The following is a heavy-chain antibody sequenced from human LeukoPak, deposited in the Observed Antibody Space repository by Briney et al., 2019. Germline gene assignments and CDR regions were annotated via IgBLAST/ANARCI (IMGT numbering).Heavy chain of an antibody. V-gene: IGHV1-18*01. J-gene: IGHJ4*02. CDR1: GYTFTSYG. CDR3: VRVSSASWYLIDY. D-gene: IGHD2-2*01. CDR2: ISAYNGNT. Sequence: ASVKVSCKASGYTFTSYGISWVRQAPGQGLEWMGWISAYNGNTNYAQKLQGRVTTTTDTSTSTAYMEMRSLKFDDTAVYYCVRVSSASWYLIDYWGQGTLVTVSS.